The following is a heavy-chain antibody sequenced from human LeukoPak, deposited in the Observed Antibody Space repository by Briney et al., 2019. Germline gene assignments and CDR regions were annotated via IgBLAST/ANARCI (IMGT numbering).Heavy chain of an antibody. D-gene: IGHD3-9*01. CDR3: ARDEETGFLY. Sequence: PGGSLRLSCAASRFTFTTYWMSWVRQAPGKGLEWVANIKQDGSEKYYVDSVKGRFTISRDSAKNSLYLQMNSLRAEDTAVYYCARDEETGFLYWGLGTLVTVSS. CDR1: RFTFTTYW. V-gene: IGHV3-7*01. CDR2: IKQDGSEK. J-gene: IGHJ4*02.